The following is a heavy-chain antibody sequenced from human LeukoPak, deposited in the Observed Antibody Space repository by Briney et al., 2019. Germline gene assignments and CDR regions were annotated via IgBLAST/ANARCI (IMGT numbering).Heavy chain of an antibody. Sequence: GGSLRLSCAASGFTFSSYAMNWVRQAPGKGLEWVAVISYDGSNKYYADSVKGRFTISRDNSKNTLYLQMNSLRAEDTAVYYCARNYYDSGYYFDYWGQGTLVTVSS. J-gene: IGHJ4*02. D-gene: IGHD3-22*01. CDR3: ARNYYDSGYYFDY. CDR2: ISYDGSNK. V-gene: IGHV3-30-3*01. CDR1: GFTFSSYA.